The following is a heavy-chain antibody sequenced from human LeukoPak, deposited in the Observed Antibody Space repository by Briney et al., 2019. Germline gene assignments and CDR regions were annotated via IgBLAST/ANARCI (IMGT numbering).Heavy chain of an antibody. J-gene: IGHJ4*02. CDR3: ATDSIGPATDFDY. D-gene: IGHD2-2*01. V-gene: IGHV3-74*01. CDR2: IESDGRI. CDR1: EFIFSNYW. Sequence: GGSLRLSCAASEFIFSNYWMHWIRQAPGNGLVWVSRIESDGRISYADSVKGRFTISRDNAKNTVYLQMNSLRAEDTAVYYCATDSIGPATDFDYWGQGTLVTVSS.